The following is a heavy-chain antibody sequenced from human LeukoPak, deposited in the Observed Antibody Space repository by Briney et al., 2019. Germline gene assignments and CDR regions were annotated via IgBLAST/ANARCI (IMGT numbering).Heavy chain of an antibody. D-gene: IGHD4-17*01. V-gene: IGHV3-23*01. CDR2: IGDSGGST. CDR1: GFTFSTYG. CDR3: AKGGALTTVTHFDY. J-gene: IGHJ4*02. Sequence: GGTLRLSCAASGFTFSTYGMNWVRQAPGKGLEWIAGIGDSGGSTYYADSVKGRFTIARYNSKNTLYLQMNSRRAEDTAVYYCAKGGALTTVTHFDYWGQGTLGTVSS.